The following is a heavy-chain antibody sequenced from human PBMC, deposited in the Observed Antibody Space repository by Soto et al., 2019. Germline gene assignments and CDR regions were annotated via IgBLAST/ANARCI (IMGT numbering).Heavy chain of an antibody. CDR1: GYTFTGYF. J-gene: IGHJ1*01. CDR2: INPNSGGT. V-gene: IGHV1-2*02. D-gene: IGHD3-22*01. CDR3: ARGPDSSGYPPAEYFQH. Sequence: ASVKVSCKASGYTFTGYFMHWVRQAPGQGLEWMGWINPNSGGTNYAQKFQGRVTMTRDTSISTAYMELSRLRSDDTAVYYCARGPDSSGYPPAEYFQHWGQGTLVTVSS.